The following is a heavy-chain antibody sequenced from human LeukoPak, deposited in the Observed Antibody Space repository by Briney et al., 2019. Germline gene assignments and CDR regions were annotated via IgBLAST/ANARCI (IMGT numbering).Heavy chain of an antibody. V-gene: IGHV1-18*01. CDR3: ARVGRYCSSTSCANWFDP. CDR1: GGTFSSYA. CDR2: ISAYNGNT. D-gene: IGHD2-2*01. Sequence: ASVKVSCKASGGTFSSYAISWVRQAPGQGLEWMGWISAYNGNTNYAQKLQGRVTMTTDTSTSTAYMELRSLRSDDTAVYYCARVGRYCSSTSCANWFDPWGQGTLVTVSS. J-gene: IGHJ5*02.